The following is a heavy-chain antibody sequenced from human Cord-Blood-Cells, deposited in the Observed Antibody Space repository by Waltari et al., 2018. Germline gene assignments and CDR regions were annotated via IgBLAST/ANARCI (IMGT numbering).Heavy chain of an antibody. CDR3: ARVGGYSYGYLYFDY. Sequence: QVQLPQWGAGLLKPSETLSLTCAVSGGSFRGYYWSWIRPPPGKGLEWIGEINHSGSTNYNPSLKSRVTISVDTSKNQFSLKLSSVTAADTAVYYCARVGGYSYGYLYFDYWGQGTLVTVSS. V-gene: IGHV4-34*01. D-gene: IGHD5-18*01. J-gene: IGHJ4*02. CDR2: INHSGST. CDR1: GGSFRGYY.